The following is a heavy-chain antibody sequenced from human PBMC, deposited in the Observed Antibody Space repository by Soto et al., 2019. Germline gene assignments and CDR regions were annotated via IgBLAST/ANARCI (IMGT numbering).Heavy chain of an antibody. D-gene: IGHD1-26*01. CDR3: ARTVGAAYYFDF. CDR1: GGSMSKYY. V-gene: IGHV4-4*07. Sequence: QVQLQESGPGLVKPSETLSLTCNVSGGSMSKYYWSWIRQPAGKGLEWIGRVYTSGSTNYNPSLKSQVTMSIDTSTNHFSLKLNSVTAADTAVYYCARTVGAAYYFDFWGQGTLVTVSS. J-gene: IGHJ4*02. CDR2: VYTSGST.